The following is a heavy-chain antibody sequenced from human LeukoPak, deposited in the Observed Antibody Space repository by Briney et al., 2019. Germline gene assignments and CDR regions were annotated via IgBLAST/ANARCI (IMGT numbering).Heavy chain of an antibody. V-gene: IGHV3-74*01. CDR2: INSDGSST. J-gene: IGHJ3*02. CDR1: GFTFSSYW. CDR3: ARDREPLLWFDAFDI. D-gene: IGHD3-10*01. Sequence: GGSLRLSCAASGFTFSSYWMHWVRQTPGKGLVWVSRINSDGSSTSYADSVKGRFTISRDNAKNTLYLQMNSLRAEDTAVYYCARDREPLLWFDAFDIWGQGTMVTVSS.